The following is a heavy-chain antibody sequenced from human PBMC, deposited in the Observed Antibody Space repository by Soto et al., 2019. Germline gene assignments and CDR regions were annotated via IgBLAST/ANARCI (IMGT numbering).Heavy chain of an antibody. CDR2: IYPGDSDT. J-gene: IGHJ4*02. CDR3: ARLAVHTCNSPPGAGPPFDY. V-gene: IGHV5-51*01. CDR1: GYSFTSYW. D-gene: IGHD2-15*01. Sequence: GESLKISCEGSGYSFTSYWIGWVRQMPGKGLEWMGIIYPGDSDTRYSPSFQRQVIISADKSITTAYLQWSSLKASDTAMYYCARLAVHTCNSPPGAGPPFDYWGQGTLVTVSS.